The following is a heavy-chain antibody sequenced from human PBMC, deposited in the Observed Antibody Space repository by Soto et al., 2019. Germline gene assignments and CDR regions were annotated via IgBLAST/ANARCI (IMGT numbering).Heavy chain of an antibody. V-gene: IGHV3-30-3*01. CDR1: GFTFSSYA. Sequence: QSGGSLRLSCAASGFTFSSYAMHWVRQAPGKGLEWMAVISYDGSNKYYADSVKGRFTISRDNSKNTLYLQMNSLRAEDTAVYYCARESMEQQLVPDGSSYFDYWGQGTLVTVSS. J-gene: IGHJ4*02. CDR3: ARESMEQQLVPDGSSYFDY. CDR2: ISYDGSNK. D-gene: IGHD6-13*01.